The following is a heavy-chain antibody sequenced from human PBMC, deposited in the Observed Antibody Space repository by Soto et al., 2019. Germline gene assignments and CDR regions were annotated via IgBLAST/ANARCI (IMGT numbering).Heavy chain of an antibody. Sequence: QVQLQQWGAGLLKPSETLSLTCAVYGGSFSGYYWSWIRQPPGKGLEGIGEINHSESTNYNPSPKSRVTISVDTAKNQFSLKLSFVPAAERAVYYCARGSRLWLKLWGPGTLVTVPS. CDR3: ARGSRLWLKL. CDR2: INHSEST. CDR1: GGSFSGYY. J-gene: IGHJ1*01. D-gene: IGHD5-18*01. V-gene: IGHV4-34*01.